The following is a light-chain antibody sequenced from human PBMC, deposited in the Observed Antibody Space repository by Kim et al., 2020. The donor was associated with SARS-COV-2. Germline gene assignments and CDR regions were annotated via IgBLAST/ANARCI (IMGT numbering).Light chain of an antibody. J-gene: IGKJ4*01. CDR3: QQLNSYPLT. V-gene: IGKV1-9*01. Sequence: ASGGDRVTITCRASKGISSHLAWYQQKPGKAPNLLIYAASTLQGGVPSRFSGSGSGTDFTLTISSLQPEDFATYYCQQLNSYPLTFGGGTKVDIK. CDR2: AAS. CDR1: KGISSH.